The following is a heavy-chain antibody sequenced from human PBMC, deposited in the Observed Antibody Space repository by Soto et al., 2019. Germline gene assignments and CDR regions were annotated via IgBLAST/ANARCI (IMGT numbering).Heavy chain of an antibody. J-gene: IGHJ4*02. Sequence: ASVKVSCKASGYTFSSYAMHWVRQAPGKRLEWMGWINAGYGNTKSSQKFQDRVTISRDTSASTAYMELTSLRSEDTAVYYCARDTGDGTFDFWGQGTLGTVSS. D-gene: IGHD1-1*01. V-gene: IGHV1-3*01. CDR1: GYTFSSYA. CDR2: INAGYGNT. CDR3: ARDTGDGTFDF.